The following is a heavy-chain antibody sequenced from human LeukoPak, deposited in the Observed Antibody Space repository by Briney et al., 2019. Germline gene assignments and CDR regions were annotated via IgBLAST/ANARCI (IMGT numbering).Heavy chain of an antibody. D-gene: IGHD5-18*01. CDR3: ATEADTAMALPKN. CDR2: IKSKTDGGTA. J-gene: IGHJ4*02. Sequence: GGSLRLSCAASGFTFNNAWMSWVRLAPGKGLEWVRRIKSKTDGGTADYAAPVKGRFTISRDDSKNMVFLQMNSLKIAGTALYFCATEADTAMALPKNWGQGTLVTVAS. V-gene: IGHV3-15*01. CDR1: GFTFNNAW.